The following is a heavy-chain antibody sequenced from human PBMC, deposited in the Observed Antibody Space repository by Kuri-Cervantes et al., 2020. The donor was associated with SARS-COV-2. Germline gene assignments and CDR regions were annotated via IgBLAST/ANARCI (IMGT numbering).Heavy chain of an antibody. CDR1: GFTFSSYS. CDR3: ARDVAAGRAYYYYMDV. V-gene: IGHV3-21*01. Sequence: GESLKISCAASGFTFSSYSMNWVRQAPGKGLEWVSSISSSSSCIYYADSVKGRFTISRDNAKNSLYLQMNSLRAEDTAVYYCARDVAAGRAYYYYMDVWGKGTTVTVSS. J-gene: IGHJ6*03. D-gene: IGHD6-13*01. CDR2: ISSSSSCI.